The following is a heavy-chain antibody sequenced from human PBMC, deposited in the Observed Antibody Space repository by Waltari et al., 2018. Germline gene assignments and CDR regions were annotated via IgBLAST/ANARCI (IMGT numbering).Heavy chain of an antibody. CDR2: INPNRGGT. CDR1: GYTFSGYY. V-gene: IGHV1-2*02. J-gene: IGHJ3*02. D-gene: IGHD3-3*01. Sequence: QVQLVQSGAEVKKPGASVKVSCKASGYTFSGYYMHWVRQAPGQGLEWMGWINPNRGGTNYAQHFQGRVTMTRDTSLSTAYVELSRLRSDDTAVYYCARDLGETYYDFWSGPSDIWGQGTLVTVSS. CDR3: ARDLGETYYDFWSGPSDI.